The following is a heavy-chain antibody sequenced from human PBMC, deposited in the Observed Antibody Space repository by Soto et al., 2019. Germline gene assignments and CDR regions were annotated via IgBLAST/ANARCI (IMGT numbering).Heavy chain of an antibody. D-gene: IGHD3-9*01. CDR1: GFSFGGYA. Sequence: PGGSLRLSCATSGFSFGGYAMSWVRQAPGKGLDWVSSISGSGATTYYTNSVKGRFTISRDNAKNSLYLQMNSLRAEDTAVYYCTSLLWGYYDILTGSERPDPLDYWGQGTLVTVSS. CDR2: ISGSGATT. J-gene: IGHJ4*02. CDR3: TSLLWGYYDILTGSERPDPLDY. V-gene: IGHV3-23*01.